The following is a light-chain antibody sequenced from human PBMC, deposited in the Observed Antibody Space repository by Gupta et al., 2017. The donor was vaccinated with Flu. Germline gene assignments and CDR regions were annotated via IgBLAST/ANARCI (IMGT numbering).Light chain of an antibody. CDR3: CSDAGSYTYV. Sequence: QSALSQPRSASGSPGQSVTISCTGTSSDVGGYNYVSWYQQHPGKAPKLMIYDVSKRPSGVPDRFSGSKSGNTASLTISGLQAEDEADYYCCSDAGSYTYVFGTGTKVTVL. CDR1: SSDVGGYNY. CDR2: DVS. V-gene: IGLV2-11*01. J-gene: IGLJ1*01.